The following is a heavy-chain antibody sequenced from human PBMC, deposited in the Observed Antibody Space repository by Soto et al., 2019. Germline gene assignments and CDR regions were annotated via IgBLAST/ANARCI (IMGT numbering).Heavy chain of an antibody. V-gene: IGHV3-7*01. CDR2: IKQDGSEK. CDR1: GFTFSSYW. CDR3: ARVAPGVVIIRDYFDY. D-gene: IGHD3-3*01. J-gene: IGHJ4*02. Sequence: EVQLVESGGGLVQPGGSLRLSCAASGFTFSSYWMSWVRQAPGKGLEWVANIKQDGSEKYYVDSVKGRFTISRDNAKNSLDLQMNSLRAEDTAVYYCARVAPGVVIIRDYFDYWGQGTLVTVSS.